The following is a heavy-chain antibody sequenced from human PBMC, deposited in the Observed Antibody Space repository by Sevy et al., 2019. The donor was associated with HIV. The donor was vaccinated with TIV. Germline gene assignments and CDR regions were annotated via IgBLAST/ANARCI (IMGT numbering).Heavy chain of an antibody. Sequence: GGFLRLSCEASGFTFSNFWMHWVRQAPGKGLVWVSRTNEDGSNTEYADSVKGRFTISRDNTKNTLYLQMSSLRPEDTAVYYCARKPIGQEVFDYWGQGTWVTVSS. CDR3: ARKPIGQEVFDY. CDR1: GFTFSNFW. D-gene: IGHD3-10*01. CDR2: TNEDGSNT. J-gene: IGHJ4*02. V-gene: IGHV3-74*03.